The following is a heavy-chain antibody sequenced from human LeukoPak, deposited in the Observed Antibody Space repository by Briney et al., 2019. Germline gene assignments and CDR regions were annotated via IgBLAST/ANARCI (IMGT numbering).Heavy chain of an antibody. J-gene: IGHJ6*04. Sequence: ASVKVSCKASGYTFTGYYMHWVRQAPGQGLEWMGWISPNSGGTNYAQKFQGWVTMTRDTSISTAYMELSRLRSDDTAVYYCARVSGSILGPMDVWGKGTTVTVSS. D-gene: IGHD3-3*01. CDR1: GYTFTGYY. CDR2: ISPNSGGT. CDR3: ARVSGSILGPMDV. V-gene: IGHV1-2*04.